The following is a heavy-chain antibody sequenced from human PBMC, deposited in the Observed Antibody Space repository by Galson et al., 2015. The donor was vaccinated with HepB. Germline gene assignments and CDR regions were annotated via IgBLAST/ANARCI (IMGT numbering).Heavy chain of an antibody. V-gene: IGHV3-48*04. CDR2: ISSSSSTI. D-gene: IGHD1-1*01. J-gene: IGHJ6*02. CDR1: GFTFSSYS. CDR3: ARDYKTLYYYYGMDV. Sequence: SLRLSCAASGFTFSSYSMNWVRQAPGKGLEWVSYISSSSSTIYYADSVKGRFTISRDNAKNSLYLQMNSLRAEDTAVYYCARDYKTLYYYYGMDVWGQGTTVTVSS.